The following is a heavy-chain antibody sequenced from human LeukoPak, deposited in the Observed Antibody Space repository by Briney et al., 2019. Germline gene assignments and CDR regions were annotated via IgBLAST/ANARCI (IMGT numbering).Heavy chain of an antibody. D-gene: IGHD6-19*01. CDR1: GYTFTGYY. CDR2: INPNSGGT. CDR3: ATAAPGYSSGWYSNPYYYGMDV. Sequence: ASVKVSCKASGYTFTGYYMHWVRQAPGQGLEWMGWINPNSGGTNYAQKFQGRVTITRDTSASTAYMELSSLRSEDTAVYYCATAAPGYSSGWYSNPYYYGMDVWGQGTTVTVSS. V-gene: IGHV1-2*02. J-gene: IGHJ6*02.